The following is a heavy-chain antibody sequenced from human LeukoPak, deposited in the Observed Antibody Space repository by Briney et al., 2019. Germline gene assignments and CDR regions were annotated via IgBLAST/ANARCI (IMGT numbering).Heavy chain of an antibody. V-gene: IGHV1-18*04. D-gene: IGHD3-16*02. CDR1: GYTFTSYG. CDR3: ARGNYDYVWGSYPPHYFDY. CDR2: ISAYNGNT. J-gene: IGHJ4*02. Sequence: ASVKVSCKASGYTFTSYGISWVRQAPGQGLEWMGWISAYNGNTNYAQKLQGRVTMTTDTSTSTAYMELRSLRSDDTAVYYCARGNYDYVWGSYPPHYFDYWGQGTLVTVSS.